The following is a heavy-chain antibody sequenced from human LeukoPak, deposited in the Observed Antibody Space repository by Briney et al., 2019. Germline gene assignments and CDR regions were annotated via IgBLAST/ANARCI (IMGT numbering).Heavy chain of an antibody. CDR2: ISSSGSTI. J-gene: IGHJ4*02. D-gene: IGHD1-1*01. CDR3: ARDILGWNDVDYFDY. Sequence: GGSLRLSCAASGFTFSSYEMNWVRQAPGKGLEWVSYISSSGSTIYHADSVKGRFTISRDNAKSSLYLQMNSLRAEDTAVYYCARDILGWNDVDYFDYWGQGTLVTVSS. CDR1: GFTFSSYE. V-gene: IGHV3-48*03.